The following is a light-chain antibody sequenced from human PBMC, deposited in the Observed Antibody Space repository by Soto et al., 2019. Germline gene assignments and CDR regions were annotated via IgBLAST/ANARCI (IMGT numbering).Light chain of an antibody. V-gene: IGKV3-15*01. J-gene: IGKJ1*01. CDR2: SAS. CDR3: QQYNTWTQT. CDR1: QSVDSN. Sequence: EVVMTQSPGTLSVSPGDRATLSCRASQSVDSNLAWYQLKPGQAPRLLLYSASNRETDLPPRFSGSGSGTDFTLTISSLQSEDFALYTCQQYNTWTQTFGQGTKVDI.